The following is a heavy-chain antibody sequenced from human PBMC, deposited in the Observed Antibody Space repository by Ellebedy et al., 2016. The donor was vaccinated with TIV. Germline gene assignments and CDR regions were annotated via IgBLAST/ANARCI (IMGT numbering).Heavy chain of an antibody. Sequence: GESLKISCAASGFNVSINYMSWVRQAPGKGLEWVSVINRDGGTYYADSLKGRFTISRDNPKNTVFLQIKSLRAEDTAVYYSSRETYNDVDLNLWGIFDMWGQGTMVTVSS. CDR1: GFNVSINY. D-gene: IGHD1-1*01. V-gene: IGHV3-66*01. J-gene: IGHJ3*02. CDR2: INRDGGT. CDR3: SRETYNDVDLNLWGIFDM.